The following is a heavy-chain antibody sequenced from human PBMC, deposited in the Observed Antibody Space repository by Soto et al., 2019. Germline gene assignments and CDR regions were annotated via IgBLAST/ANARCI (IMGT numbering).Heavy chain of an antibody. CDR3: VRDHHDFSSDYHYYHMDV. J-gene: IGHJ6*03. Sequence: QAQLVQSGAEMKKPGASVKVSCKASGYTLSNYGISWVRQAPGQGLEWMGWSSTYNGNTKYAKKFQGRVTMTTVTSTSTAYMELRSLRSDDTAVYYCVRDHHDFSSDYHYYHMDVWGKGTTVTVS. CDR2: SSTYNGNT. V-gene: IGHV1-18*01. CDR1: GYTLSNYG. D-gene: IGHD3-3*01.